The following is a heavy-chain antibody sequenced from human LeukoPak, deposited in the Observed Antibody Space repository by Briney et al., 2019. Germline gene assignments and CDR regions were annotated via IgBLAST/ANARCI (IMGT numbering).Heavy chain of an antibody. J-gene: IGHJ4*02. CDR2: INHSGST. CDR3: ARGLKFDY. V-gene: IGHV4-34*01. Sequence: SETLSLTCAVYGGAFSGYYWSCIRQTPRKGLEWIGEINHSGSTNYNPSLKSRVTISVDTSKNQFSLKLSSVTAADTAVYYCARGLKFDYWGQGTLVTVSS. CDR1: GGAFSGYY.